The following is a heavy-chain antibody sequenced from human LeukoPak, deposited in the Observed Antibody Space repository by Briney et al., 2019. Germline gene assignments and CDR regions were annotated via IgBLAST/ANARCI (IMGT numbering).Heavy chain of an antibody. D-gene: IGHD3-22*01. CDR2: IYTSGNI. CDR1: GGSISNYY. CDR3: ARESKTYDGSGYYHDS. V-gene: IGHV4-4*07. J-gene: IGHJ4*02. Sequence: PSETLSLSCTVSGGSISNYYWSWIRLPAGKGLEWIGRIYTSGNIDYYPSLKSRVTMSVDTSRNQFSLKLWSVTAADTAVFYCARESKTYDGSGYYHDSWGQGTLVTVSS.